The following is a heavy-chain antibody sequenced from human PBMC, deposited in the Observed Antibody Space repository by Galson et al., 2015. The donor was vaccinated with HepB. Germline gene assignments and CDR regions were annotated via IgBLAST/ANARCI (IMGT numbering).Heavy chain of an antibody. CDR1: GDSISRYY. CDR3: ARHDRSGPLNAFHI. Sequence: SLTCSVSGDSISRYYWSWIRQTPGKGLEWIGYTYYSLSPNYNPPMRSRVLISVDRSQNQVSLKLYSVTAADTAMYYCARHDRSGPLNAFHIWGQGTMVIVSS. CDR2: TYYSLSP. V-gene: IGHV4-59*08. J-gene: IGHJ3*02. D-gene: IGHD3-16*02.